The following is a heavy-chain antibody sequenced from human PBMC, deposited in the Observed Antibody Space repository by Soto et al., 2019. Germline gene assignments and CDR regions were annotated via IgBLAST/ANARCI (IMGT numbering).Heavy chain of an antibody. CDR3: TTGSVEGV. V-gene: IGHV3-15*07. J-gene: IGHJ6*02. Sequence: EVQLVESGGGFIQPGGSLRLSCAASGLPISNAWMNWVRQAPGKGLEWVGRIKTKSEGGPTDYAAAVKGRFTVSRDDSKNTLYLQMNSLKTEDTAVYYCTTGSVEGVWGQGTTVTVS. CDR2: IKTKSEGGPT. CDR1: GLPISNAW.